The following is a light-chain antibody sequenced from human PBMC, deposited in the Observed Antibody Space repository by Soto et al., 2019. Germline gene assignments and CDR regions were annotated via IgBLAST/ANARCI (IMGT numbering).Light chain of an antibody. CDR2: DAS. V-gene: IGKV3-11*01. CDR3: HHRSDWPPRLT. CDR1: RSVSSY. Sequence: EIVLTQSPATLSLSPGERATLSCGASRSVSSYLAWYQQKPGQAPRLLIYDASYRATGIPARLSGRGSGTGFPLTISILEAEDLAVYYCHHRSDWPPRLTFGGGTKVEIK. J-gene: IGKJ4*01.